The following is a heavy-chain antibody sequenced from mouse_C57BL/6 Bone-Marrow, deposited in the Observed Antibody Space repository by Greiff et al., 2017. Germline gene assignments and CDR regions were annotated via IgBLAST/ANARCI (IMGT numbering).Heavy chain of an antibody. J-gene: IGHJ1*03. CDR2: IYPRSGNT. CDR3: ARKVITTVVAEDWYFDV. V-gene: IGHV1-81*01. CDR1: GYTFTSYG. Sequence: QVQLQQSGAELARPGASVKLSCKASGYTFTSYGISWVKQRTGQGLEWIGEIYPRSGNTYYNEKFKGKATLTADKYSSTAYMELRSLTSEDSAVYFCARKVITTVVAEDWYFDVWGTGTTVTVSS. D-gene: IGHD1-1*01.